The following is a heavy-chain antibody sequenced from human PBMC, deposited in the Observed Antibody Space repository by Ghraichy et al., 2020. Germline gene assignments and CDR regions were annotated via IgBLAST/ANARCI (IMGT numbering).Heavy chain of an antibody. CDR1: GFTFSSYS. D-gene: IGHD2-2*01. CDR2: ISSSSSTI. Sequence: GGSLRLSCAASGFTFSSYSMNWVRQAPGKGLEWVSYISSSSSTIYYADSVKGRFTISRDNAKNSLYLQMNSLRDEDTAVYYCARDKRYCSSTSCFLSYPYYYYYYGMDVWGQGTTVTVSS. V-gene: IGHV3-48*02. CDR3: ARDKRYCSSTSCFLSYPYYYYYYGMDV. J-gene: IGHJ6*02.